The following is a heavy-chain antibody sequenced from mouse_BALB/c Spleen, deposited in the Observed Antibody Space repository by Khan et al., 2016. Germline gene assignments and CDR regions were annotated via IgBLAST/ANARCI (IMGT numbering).Heavy chain of an antibody. CDR2: ILPGSGST. Sequence: QVQLQQSGAELMKPGVSVKISCKATGYTFSSYWIEWVKQRPGHGLEWIGVILPGSGSTNYNEKFRGKATFTADTSSNTAYMQLSSLTSEDSAGHYGARGDRRECFDYWGQGTTLTVSS. CDR1: GYTFSSYW. D-gene: IGHD3-3*01. V-gene: IGHV1-9*01. CDR3: ARGDRRECFDY. J-gene: IGHJ2*01.